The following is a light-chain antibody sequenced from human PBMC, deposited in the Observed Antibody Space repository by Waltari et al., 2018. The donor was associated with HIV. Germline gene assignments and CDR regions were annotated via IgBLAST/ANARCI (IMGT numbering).Light chain of an antibody. V-gene: IGKV3-20*01. CDR2: GAS. CDR1: QSVSSTY. Sequence: EIVLTQSPGTLSLSPGERVTLSCRASQSVSSTYLAWYQQKPGQAPRLLIYGASSRATGIPDRFSGSGSGTDFTLTISRLEPRDFAVYYCQQYGSSPVTFGQGTKLEIK. CDR3: QQYGSSPVT. J-gene: IGKJ2*01.